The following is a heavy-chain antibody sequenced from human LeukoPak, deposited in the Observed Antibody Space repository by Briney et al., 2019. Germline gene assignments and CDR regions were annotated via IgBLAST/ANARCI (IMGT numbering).Heavy chain of an antibody. D-gene: IGHD2-2*01. CDR1: GDSIESSDYY. Sequence: SETLSLTCIVSGDSIESSDYYWGWIRQPPGKGLEWIGSIYYSGNTYYNPSLKSRVTISVDTSNNHFSLELISVTAADTAVYYCARVDIAVLPSSTFDYWGQGTLVTVSS. CDR2: IYYSGNT. J-gene: IGHJ4*02. CDR3: ARVDIAVLPSSTFDY. V-gene: IGHV4-39*02.